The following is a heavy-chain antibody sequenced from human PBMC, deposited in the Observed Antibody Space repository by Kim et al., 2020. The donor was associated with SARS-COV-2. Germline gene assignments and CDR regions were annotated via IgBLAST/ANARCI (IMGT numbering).Heavy chain of an antibody. CDR2: IFYSGTT. CDR3: ARGGTNQLAQV. J-gene: IGHJ4*02. CDR1: GGSISNYY. Sequence: SETLSLTCTVSGGSISNYYWNWIRQPPVKELEWMGYIFYSGTTNYNPSLKSRVTISLDTSKNQFSLKLTSVTAADTAVYFCARGGTNQLAQVWGQGTLVT. D-gene: IGHD2-2*01. V-gene: IGHV4-59*13.